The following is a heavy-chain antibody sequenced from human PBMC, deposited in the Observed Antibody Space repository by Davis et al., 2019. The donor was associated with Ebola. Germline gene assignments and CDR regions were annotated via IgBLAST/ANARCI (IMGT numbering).Heavy chain of an antibody. Sequence: SETLSLTCTVSGGSISSSSYYWGWIRRPPGKGLEWIGSIYYSGSTYYNPSLKSRVTISVDTSKNQFSLKLSSVTAADTAVYYCARHAEGTDAFDIWGQGTMVTVSS. V-gene: IGHV4-39*01. D-gene: IGHD1-14*01. CDR1: GGSISSSSYY. CDR2: IYYSGST. J-gene: IGHJ3*02. CDR3: ARHAEGTDAFDI.